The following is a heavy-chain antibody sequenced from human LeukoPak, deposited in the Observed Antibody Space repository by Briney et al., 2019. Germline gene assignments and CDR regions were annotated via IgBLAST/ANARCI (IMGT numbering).Heavy chain of an antibody. CDR3: ARDRVNWNDGVDY. J-gene: IGHJ4*02. Sequence: GSLSLSCAPSGFTFSDYNMNWVRQAPGKGLEWVSYISSGSVTIYYADSVKGRFTISRDNAKNSLYLQVNSLRAEDTAVYYCARDRVNWNDGVDYWGQGTLVTVSS. CDR2: ISSGSVTI. CDR1: GFTFSDYN. D-gene: IGHD1-20*01. V-gene: IGHV3-48*01.